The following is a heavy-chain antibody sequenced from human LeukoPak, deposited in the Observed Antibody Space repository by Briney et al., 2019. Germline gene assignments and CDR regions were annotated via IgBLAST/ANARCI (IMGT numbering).Heavy chain of an antibody. D-gene: IGHD4-17*01. CDR3: ARVEDDYGDYYYGMDV. CDR2: ISNSDSTV. V-gene: IGHV3-48*03. J-gene: IGHJ6*02. Sequence: PGGSLRLSCAASGFTLSSYEMNWVRQAPGKGLEWVSYISNSDSTVHYADSVKGRFTISRDNAQNSLYLQMSSLRAEDTAVHYCARVEDDYGDYYYGMDVWGQGTTVTVSS. CDR1: GFTLSSYE.